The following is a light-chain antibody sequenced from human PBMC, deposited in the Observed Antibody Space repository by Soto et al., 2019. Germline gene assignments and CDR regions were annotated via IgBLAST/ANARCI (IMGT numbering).Light chain of an antibody. CDR3: ATWDDSLNGWV. CDR1: SSNIGSNT. J-gene: IGLJ3*02. CDR2: SNN. Sequence: QSALSQPPSASGTPGQRVAISCSGSSSNIGSNTVNWYQQLPGTAPQLLIYSNNQRPSGVPDRFSGSKSGTSTSLAISGLQSEDEADYYCATWDDSLNGWVFGGGTKPTVL. V-gene: IGLV1-44*01.